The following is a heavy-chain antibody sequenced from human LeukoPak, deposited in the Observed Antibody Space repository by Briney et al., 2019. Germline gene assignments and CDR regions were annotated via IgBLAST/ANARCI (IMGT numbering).Heavy chain of an antibody. CDR3: AREVGSSWFGDAFDI. CDR2: IYYSGST. J-gene: IGHJ3*02. D-gene: IGHD6-13*01. CDR1: GGSISSSSYY. V-gene: IGHV4-39*02. Sequence: SETLSLTCTVSGGSISSSSYYWGWIRQPPGKGLEWIGSIYYSGSTYYNPSLKSRVTISVDTSKNQFSLKLSSVTAADTAVYYCAREVGSSWFGDAFDIWGQGTMVTVSS.